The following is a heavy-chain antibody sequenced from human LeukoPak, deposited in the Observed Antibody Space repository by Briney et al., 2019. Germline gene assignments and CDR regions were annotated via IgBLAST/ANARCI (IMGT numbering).Heavy chain of an antibody. D-gene: IGHD5-24*01. V-gene: IGHV7-4-1*02. CDR3: ARDLREMATTSLDY. J-gene: IGHJ4*02. CDR1: GYTFTSYA. CDR2: INTNTGNP. Sequence: ASVKVSCKASGYTFTSYAMNWVRQAPGQGLEWMGWINTNTGNPTYAQGFTGRFVFSLDTSVSTAYLQISSLKAEDTAVYYCARDLREMATTSLDYWGQGTLVTVSS.